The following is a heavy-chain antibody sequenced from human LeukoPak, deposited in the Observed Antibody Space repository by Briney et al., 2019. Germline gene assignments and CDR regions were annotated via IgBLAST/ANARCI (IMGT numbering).Heavy chain of an antibody. J-gene: IGHJ4*02. CDR2: ISYDGSNK. V-gene: IGHV3-30-3*01. CDR1: GFTFSSYA. CDR3: AKARGGEIGVDY. D-gene: IGHD3-16*01. Sequence: GRSLRLSCAASGFTFSSYAMHWVRQAPGKGLEWVAVISYDGSNKYYADSVKGRFTISRDNSKNTLYLQMNSLRAEDTAVYYCAKARGGEIGVDYWGQGTLVTVSS.